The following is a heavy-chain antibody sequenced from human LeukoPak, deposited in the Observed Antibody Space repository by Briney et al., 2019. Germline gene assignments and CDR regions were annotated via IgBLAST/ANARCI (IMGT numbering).Heavy chain of an antibody. Sequence: SETLSLTCTVSGGSISSYYWSWIRQPPGKGLEWIGCIYYSGSTNYNPSLKSRVTISVDTSKNQFSLKLSSVTAADTAVYYCATHYDSSGYYPYYYYYYYMDVWGKGTTVTVSS. CDR1: GGSISSYY. CDR2: IYYSGST. CDR3: ATHYDSSGYYPYYYYYYYMDV. J-gene: IGHJ6*03. D-gene: IGHD3-22*01. V-gene: IGHV4-59*01.